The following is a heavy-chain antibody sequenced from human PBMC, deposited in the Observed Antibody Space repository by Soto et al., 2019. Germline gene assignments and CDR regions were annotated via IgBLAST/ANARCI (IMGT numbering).Heavy chain of an antibody. J-gene: IGHJ6*02. V-gene: IGHV3-7*01. CDR1: VYTFSAYW. D-gene: IGHD3-10*01. CDR3: ARDRGPPRYLYYGMDV. CDR2: IKQDGSGE. Sequence: GSLRLSCAPPVYTFSAYWMSWVRQAPGKGLEWVGNIKQDGSGENYVDSVKGRFTISRDNANHSLYLQMNSPRAEDTAVYYCARDRGPPRYLYYGMDVWGQGTTVTVSS.